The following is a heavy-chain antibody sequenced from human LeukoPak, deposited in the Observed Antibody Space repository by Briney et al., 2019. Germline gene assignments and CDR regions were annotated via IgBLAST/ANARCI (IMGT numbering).Heavy chain of an antibody. CDR2: INSDGSST. Sequence: GGSLRLSCAASGFTFSNYWMHWVRQAPGKGLVWVSRINSDGSSTTYADSVKGRFTISRDNAKNTLYLQMNSLRAQDTAVYYCARDYGRSRDYGMDVWGQGTTVTVSS. CDR1: GFTFSNYW. D-gene: IGHD3-10*01. CDR3: ARDYGRSRDYGMDV. V-gene: IGHV3-74*03. J-gene: IGHJ6*02.